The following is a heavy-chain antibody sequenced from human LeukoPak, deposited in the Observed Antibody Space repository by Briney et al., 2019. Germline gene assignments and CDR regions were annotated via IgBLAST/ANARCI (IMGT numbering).Heavy chain of an antibody. CDR1: GGSISSSSYY. J-gene: IGHJ6*03. CDR3: ARAMAVLYYYYMDV. CDR2: INHSGGT. V-gene: IGHV4-39*07. Sequence: SETLSLTCTVSGGSISSSSYYWSWIRQPPGKGLEWIGEINHSGGTNYNPSLKSRVTISVDTSKNQFSLKLSSVTAADTAVYYCARAMAVLYYYYMDVWGKGTTVTVSS. D-gene: IGHD2-8*01.